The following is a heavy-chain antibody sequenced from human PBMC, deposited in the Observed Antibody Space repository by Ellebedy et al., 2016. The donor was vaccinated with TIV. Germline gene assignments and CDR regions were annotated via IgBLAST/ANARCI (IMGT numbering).Heavy chain of an antibody. D-gene: IGHD6-19*01. V-gene: IGHV1-2*02. CDR1: GYTFTAYY. Sequence: ASVKVSXXTSGYTFTAYYIHWVRQAPGQGLEWMGWVNPNSGGTKYAQKFQGRVTMTRDTSISTAYMELSSLTSDDTAVYYCARDGGTSGFMDVWGKGPTVTV. J-gene: IGHJ6*03. CDR2: VNPNSGGT. CDR3: ARDGGTSGFMDV.